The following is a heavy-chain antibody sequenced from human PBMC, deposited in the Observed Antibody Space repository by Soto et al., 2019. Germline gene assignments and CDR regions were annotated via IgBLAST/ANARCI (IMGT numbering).Heavy chain of an antibody. CDR3: ARDRILLSGYYDGMDV. J-gene: IGHJ6*02. V-gene: IGHV3-7*03. CDR1: GFTFSSYW. CDR2: IKQDGSEK. Sequence: GGSLRLSCAASGFTFSSYWMSWVRQAPGKGLEWVANIKQDGSEKYYVDSVKGRFTISRDNAKNSLYLQMNSLRAEDTAVYYCARDRILLSGYYDGMDVWGQGTTVTVSS. D-gene: IGHD3-22*01.